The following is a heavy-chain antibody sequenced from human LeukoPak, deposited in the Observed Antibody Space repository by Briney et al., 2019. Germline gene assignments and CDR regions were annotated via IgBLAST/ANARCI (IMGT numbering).Heavy chain of an antibody. V-gene: IGHV1-8*03. CDR2: MNLNSGKT. CDR1: GYTFTNYD. Sequence: ASLKLSCKASGYTFTNYDIIWVRQATGQGLEWMGWMNLNSGKTGYAQKFQGRVTINRNTSISPAYMELSSLRSEDTAVYYCARSYYGAGRYYFDYWGQGTLVTVSS. D-gene: IGHD4-17*01. J-gene: IGHJ4*02. CDR3: ARSYYGAGRYYFDY.